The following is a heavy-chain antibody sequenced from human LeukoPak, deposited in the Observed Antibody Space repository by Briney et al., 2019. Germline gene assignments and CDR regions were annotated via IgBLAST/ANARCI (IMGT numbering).Heavy chain of an antibody. D-gene: IGHD5-24*01. Sequence: PGGSLRLSCATCGFIFSHHGMNWVRQAPGKGLEWVSGIRADAVTTYYADSVKGRFIISRDNSKNTVYLQMNSLSAEDAAVYYCVKDDGWVQYANWGQGTLVTVSS. CDR1: GFIFSHHG. CDR2: IRADAVTT. V-gene: IGHV3-23*01. CDR3: VKDDGWVQYAN. J-gene: IGHJ4*02.